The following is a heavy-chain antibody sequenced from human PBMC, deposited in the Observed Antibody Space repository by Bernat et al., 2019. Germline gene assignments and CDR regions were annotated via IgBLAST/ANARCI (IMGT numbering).Heavy chain of an antibody. CDR1: GGSISSSSYY. D-gene: IGHD3-22*01. Sequence: QLQLQESGPGLVKPSETLSLTCTVSGGSISSSSYYWGWIRQPPGKGLEWIGSIYYSGSTYYNPSLKSRVTISVDKSKTQFSLKLRSVTAAEPAVSYCASHMIVVVYFDYWGQGTLVTVSS. V-gene: IGHV4-39*01. CDR3: ASHMIVVVYFDY. CDR2: IYYSGST. J-gene: IGHJ4*02.